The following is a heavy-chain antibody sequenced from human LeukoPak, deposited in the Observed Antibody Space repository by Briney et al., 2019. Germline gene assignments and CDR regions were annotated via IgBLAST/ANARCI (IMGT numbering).Heavy chain of an antibody. CDR3: AKSGSGWYLSSFVY. V-gene: IGHV3-53*01. CDR2: IYSGGST. J-gene: IGHJ4*02. Sequence: PGGSLRLSCAASGFTVSSNYMSWVRQAPGKGLEWVSVIYSGGSTYYADSVKGRFTISRDNSKNTLYLQMNSLRAEDTAVYYCAKSGSGWYLSSFVYWGQGTLVTVSS. CDR1: GFTVSSNY. D-gene: IGHD6-19*01.